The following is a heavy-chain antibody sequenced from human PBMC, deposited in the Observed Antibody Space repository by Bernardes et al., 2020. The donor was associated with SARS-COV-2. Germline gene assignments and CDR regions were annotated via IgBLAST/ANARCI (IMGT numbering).Heavy chain of an antibody. J-gene: IGHJ6*02. CDR3: ARDGRYCSSTSCSGMDV. V-gene: IGHV3-30-3*01. Sequence: GGSLRLSCAASGFTFSSYAMHWVRQAPGKGLAWVAVISYDGSNQYYADSVKGRFTISRDNSKNTLYLQMNSLRAEDTAVYYCARDGRYCSSTSCSGMDVWGQGTTVTVSS. CDR2: ISYDGSNQ. CDR1: GFTFSSYA. D-gene: IGHD2-2*01.